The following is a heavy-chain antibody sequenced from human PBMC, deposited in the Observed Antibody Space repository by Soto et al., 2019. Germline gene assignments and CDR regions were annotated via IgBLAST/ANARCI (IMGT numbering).Heavy chain of an antibody. D-gene: IGHD6-25*01. CDR2: ISGSGGTT. V-gene: IGHV3-23*01. CDR3: AKFFAETGGSSGWPWSFHY. Sequence: EVQLLESGGGLVQPGGSLRLFCAASGFTFSNYAMSWVRQAPGKGLEWVTAISGSGGTTYYADSVKGRFTISRDNSKNTLFLQMNSLRVDDMAVYYCAKFFAETGGSSGWPWSFHYWGQGTLVTVSS. J-gene: IGHJ4*02. CDR1: GFTFSNYA.